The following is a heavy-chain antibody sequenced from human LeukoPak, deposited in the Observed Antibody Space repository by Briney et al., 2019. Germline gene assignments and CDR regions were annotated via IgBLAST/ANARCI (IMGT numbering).Heavy chain of an antibody. CDR1: GASISGYF. CDR2: ISSSGNT. V-gene: IGHV4-59*01. Sequence: SETLSLTCTVSGASISGYFWNWIRQPPGMGLXXXGYISSSGNTXXNHSXXXXVTISVDTSKNRFSLKLNSVTAADTAVFYCARDGYLGSSVFDYWGQGTLVTVSS. D-gene: IGHD3-16*01. J-gene: IGHJ4*02. CDR3: ARDGYLGSSVFDY.